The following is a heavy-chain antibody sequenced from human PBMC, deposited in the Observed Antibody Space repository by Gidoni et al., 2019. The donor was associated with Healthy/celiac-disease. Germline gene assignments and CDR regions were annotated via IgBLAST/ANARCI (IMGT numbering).Heavy chain of an antibody. CDR3: VKGKAGGLEWLSQFDF. CDR1: RFTFSSYA. Sequence: EVQLLESGGGLVQPGGSLRLSCAASRFTFSSYAMSWVRQAPGKGLECVPTITGSGGSTFYADSVKGRFTLSRDNSKNTLYLQMNSLRAEDTAIYYCVKGKAGGLEWLSQFDFWGQGTLVTVSS. V-gene: IGHV3-23*01. CDR2: ITGSGGST. J-gene: IGHJ4*02. D-gene: IGHD3-3*01.